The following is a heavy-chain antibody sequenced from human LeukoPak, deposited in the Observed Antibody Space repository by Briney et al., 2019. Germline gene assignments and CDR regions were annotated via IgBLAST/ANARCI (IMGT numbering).Heavy chain of an antibody. CDR3: ARGQDYGDYVFDY. J-gene: IGHJ4*02. V-gene: IGHV4-34*01. CDR2: INHSGST. Sequence: SETLSLTCAVYGGSFSGYYRSWIRQPPGKGLEWIGEINHSGSTNYNPSLKSRVTISVDTSKNQFSLKLSSVTAADTAVYYCARGQDYGDYVFDYWGQGTLVTVSS. CDR1: GGSFSGYY. D-gene: IGHD4-17*01.